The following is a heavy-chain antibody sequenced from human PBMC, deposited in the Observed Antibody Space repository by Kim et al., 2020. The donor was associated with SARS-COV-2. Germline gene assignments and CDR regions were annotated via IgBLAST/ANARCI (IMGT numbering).Heavy chain of an antibody. V-gene: IGHV3-33*01. CDR1: GFSLTSYG. CDR2: IWYDGSKK. Sequence: GGSLRLSCAASGFSLTSYGMHWVRQAPGKGLEWLAVIWYDGSKKYYADSVKGRFTISRDNSKSTLYLQMNSLRVEDTAVYYCLRGPDGGFSATAGVDYWGHGTLVTVSS. J-gene: IGHJ4*01. CDR3: LRGPDGGFSATAGVDY. D-gene: IGHD6-13*01.